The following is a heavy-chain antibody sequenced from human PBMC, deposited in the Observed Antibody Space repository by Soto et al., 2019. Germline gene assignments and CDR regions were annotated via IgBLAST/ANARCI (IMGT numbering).Heavy chain of an antibody. CDR1: GFSFRDYY. V-gene: IGHV3-11*01. Sequence: KTGGSLRLSCAASGFSFRDYYMSWIRQAPGKGLEWISYLGSSGSTIYYADSVKGRFTISRDNAENSLYLQMNSLRAEDTAVYYCARGREQWLVDAFDIWGQGTMVTVSS. D-gene: IGHD6-19*01. CDR2: LGSSGSTI. J-gene: IGHJ3*02. CDR3: ARGREQWLVDAFDI.